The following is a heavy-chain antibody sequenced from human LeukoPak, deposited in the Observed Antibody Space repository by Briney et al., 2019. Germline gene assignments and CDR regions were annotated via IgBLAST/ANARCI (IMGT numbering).Heavy chain of an antibody. CDR3: ARVGAESSSWHYHMDV. CDR2: INPNSGGT. V-gene: IGHV1-2*02. D-gene: IGHD6-13*01. J-gene: IGHJ6*03. Sequence: ASVKVSCKASGYTFTSYYMHWVRQAPGQGLEWMGWINPNSGGTNYAQKFQGRVTMTRDTSISTAYMELSRLRSDDTAVYYCARVGAESSSWHYHMDVWGKGTTVTVSS. CDR1: GYTFTSYY.